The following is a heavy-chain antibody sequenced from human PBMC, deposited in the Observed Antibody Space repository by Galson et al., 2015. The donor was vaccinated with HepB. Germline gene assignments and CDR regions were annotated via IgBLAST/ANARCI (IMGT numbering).Heavy chain of an antibody. Sequence: SLRLSCAASGFTFSSYGMHWVRQAPGKGLEWVAVIWYDGSNKYYADSVRGRFTISRDNSKNTLYLQMNSLRAEDTAVYYCARVGGYCSSTSCYRMSWFDPWGQGTLVTVSS. D-gene: IGHD2-2*02. CDR3: ARVGGYCSSTSCYRMSWFDP. CDR2: IWYDGSNK. J-gene: IGHJ5*02. CDR1: GFTFSSYG. V-gene: IGHV3-33*01.